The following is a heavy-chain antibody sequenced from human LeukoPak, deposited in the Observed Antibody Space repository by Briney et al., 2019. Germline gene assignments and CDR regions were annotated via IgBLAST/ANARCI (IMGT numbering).Heavy chain of an antibody. V-gene: IGHV1-18*01. J-gene: IGHJ4*02. D-gene: IGHD6-13*01. Sequence: GASVKVSCKSSGYTFTSYGISWVRQAPGQGLEWMGWISAYNGNTNYAQKLQGRGTMTTDTSTSTAYMELMIVRPDDTAVYDCYRGLAAAGTDYWGQGTLVNVSS. CDR3: YRGLAAAGTDY. CDR1: GYTFTSYG. CDR2: ISAYNGNT.